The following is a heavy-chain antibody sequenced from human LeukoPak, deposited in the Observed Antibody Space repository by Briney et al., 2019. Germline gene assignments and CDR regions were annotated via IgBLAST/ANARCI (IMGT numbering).Heavy chain of an antibody. CDR2: IYYSEST. CDR3: ARTTEGYCRGRSCYSYYYYMDV. J-gene: IGHJ6*03. V-gene: IGHV4-59*07. D-gene: IGHD2-15*01. Sequence: SSDTLSLTCTVSGVSISIYYWSWIRQPPGKGLEWFVYIYYSESTNYNPSLKTRVTLSVDTSKNEFSLKLSSVTAADTAVYFCARTTEGYCRGRSCYSYYYYMDVWGKGTTVTVSS. CDR1: GVSISIYY.